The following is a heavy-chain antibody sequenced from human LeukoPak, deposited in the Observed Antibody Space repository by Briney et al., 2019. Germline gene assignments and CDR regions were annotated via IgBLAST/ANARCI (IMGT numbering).Heavy chain of an antibody. D-gene: IGHD3-22*01. V-gene: IGHV4-39*01. CDR3: ARHIETTSSGYYPY. J-gene: IGHJ4*02. CDR2: IYNSGST. Sequence: PSETLSLTCTVSGGSISSSGYYWGWVRQPPGKGPEWIGSIYNSGSTYYNPSLKSRVTISVDTSKNQFSLILSSVTAADTAVYYCARHIETTSSGYYPYWGQGTLVTVSS. CDR1: GGSISSSGYY.